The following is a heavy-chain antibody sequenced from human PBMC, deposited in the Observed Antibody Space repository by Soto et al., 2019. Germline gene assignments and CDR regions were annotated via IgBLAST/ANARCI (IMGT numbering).Heavy chain of an antibody. D-gene: IGHD6-19*01. Sequence: EQGLEWMGWISAYNGNTNYAQNLQGRVTMTTDTSTSTAYMELRSLRSDDTAVYYCAREVVRVAGTRWFAPWGQGTLVTVSS. CDR2: ISAYNGNT. V-gene: IGHV1-18*01. J-gene: IGHJ5*02. CDR3: AREVVRVAGTRWFAP.